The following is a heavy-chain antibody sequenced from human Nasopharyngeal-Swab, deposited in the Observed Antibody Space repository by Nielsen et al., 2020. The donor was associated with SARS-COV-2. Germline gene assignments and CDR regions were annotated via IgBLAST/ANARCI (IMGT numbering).Heavy chain of an antibody. CDR2: IYSGGST. CDR1: GFTVSSNY. Sequence: GESLKISCAASGFTVSSNYMSWVRQAPGKGLEWVSVIYSGGSTYYADSVKGRFTISRHNSKNTLYLQMNSLRAEDTAVYYCAKDGPYYYDSSGHYRGVASFDYWGQGTLVTVSS. V-gene: IGHV3-53*04. CDR3: AKDGPYYYDSSGHYRGVASFDY. D-gene: IGHD3-22*01. J-gene: IGHJ4*02.